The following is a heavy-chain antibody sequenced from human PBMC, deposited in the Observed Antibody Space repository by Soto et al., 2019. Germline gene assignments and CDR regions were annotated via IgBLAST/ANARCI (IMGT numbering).Heavy chain of an antibody. CDR3: ARVAEQQLVTWFDP. V-gene: IGHV4-59*01. CDR1: GGSISSYY. D-gene: IGHD6-13*01. CDR2: IYYSGST. Sequence: SETLCLTCTVSGGSISSYYWSWIRQPPGRGLEWIGYIYYSGSTNYNPSLKSRVAISVDTSKSQFSLKLRSVTAADTAVYYCARVAEQQLVTWFDPWGQGILVTXSS. J-gene: IGHJ5*02.